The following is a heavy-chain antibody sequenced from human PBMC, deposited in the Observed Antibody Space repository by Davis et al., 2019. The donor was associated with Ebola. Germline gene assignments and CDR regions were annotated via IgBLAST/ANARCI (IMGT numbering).Heavy chain of an antibody. Sequence: MPSETLSLTCTVSGGSITSYQWNWVRQSPGKGLEWLGSIHSSGTTNYNPSLKSRVTISMDTSQNQFSLRLNSVTPADTAVYYYAKDNPLRWFGPWGQGTLVTVSS. J-gene: IGHJ5*02. V-gene: IGHV4-59*01. CDR1: GGSITSYQ. CDR2: IHSSGTT. D-gene: IGHD1-14*01. CDR3: AKDNPLRWFGP.